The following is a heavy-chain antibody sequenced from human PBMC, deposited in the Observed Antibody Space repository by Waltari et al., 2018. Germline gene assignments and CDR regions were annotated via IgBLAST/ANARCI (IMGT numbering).Heavy chain of an antibody. D-gene: IGHD3-22*01. CDR2: ISSSGGTI. Sequence: EVQLVESGGGLVQPGGSLRLSCAASEFIFGHYEMNWVRQTPGKGLEWISYISSSGGTIYYAASVEGRFTISRDNAKKSLYLQMNSLRAEDTAVYYCARDQEIIVGGMDVWGQGTAVTVSS. CDR3: ARDQEIIVGGMDV. CDR1: EFIFGHYE. J-gene: IGHJ6*02. V-gene: IGHV3-48*03.